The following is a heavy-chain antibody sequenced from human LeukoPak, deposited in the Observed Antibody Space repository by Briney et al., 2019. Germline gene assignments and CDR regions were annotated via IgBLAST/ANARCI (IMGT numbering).Heavy chain of an antibody. CDR2: IWNDGNNK. J-gene: IGHJ3*02. Sequence: PGGSLRLSCSASGFTFSSYAMHWVRQAPGKGLEWVAVIWNDGNNKYYVDSVKGRFSISRDNSKNTLYLQMNSLRTEDTAVYYCARETVMGAVGTFDIWGHGTMVTVSS. CDR1: GFTFSSYA. D-gene: IGHD6-13*01. V-gene: IGHV3-33*08. CDR3: ARETVMGAVGTFDI.